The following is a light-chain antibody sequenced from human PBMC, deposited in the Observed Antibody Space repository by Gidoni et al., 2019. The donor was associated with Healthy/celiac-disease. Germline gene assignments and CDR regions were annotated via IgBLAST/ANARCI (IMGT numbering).Light chain of an antibody. CDR2: GAS. Sequence: IVLTHSPGTLSLSPGERATLSCRPSQSVSSSYLAWYQQQPGQAPRLLIYGASSRATGIPDRFSGSGSGTDFTLTISRLEPEDFAVYYCQQYGSSTGWTFGQGTKVEIK. V-gene: IGKV3-20*01. CDR3: QQYGSSTGWT. CDR1: QSVSSSY. J-gene: IGKJ1*01.